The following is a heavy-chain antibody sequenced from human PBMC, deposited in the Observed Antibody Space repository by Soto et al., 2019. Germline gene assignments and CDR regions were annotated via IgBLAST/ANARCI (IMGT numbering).Heavy chain of an antibody. Sequence: QAQLVQSGSEVKKPGASVKVSCKASGYTFIDYYLHWVRQAPGHGLEWMGWLNPNSGDTHYAQKFQNKDTMTRDTSISTAYMELNGLTSNDTAAYYSASGSSLHVDIWGQGTLVTVSS. CDR3: ASGSSLHVDI. CDR2: LNPNSGDT. J-gene: IGHJ3*02. V-gene: IGHV1-2*02. CDR1: GYTFIDYY.